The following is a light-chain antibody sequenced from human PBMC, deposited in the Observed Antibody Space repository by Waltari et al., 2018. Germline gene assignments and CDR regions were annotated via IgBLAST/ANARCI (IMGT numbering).Light chain of an antibody. CDR3: CSYAGSNTFVL. Sequence: QSALPQPASVSGSPGQSLTISCTGTSSDVGFYNLVSWYQQHPGKAPKLILFEVNKRPSGISNRFSASKSGNTASLTISALQAEDEADYYCCSYAGSNTFVLFGGGTTLTVL. V-gene: IGLV2-23*02. CDR2: EVN. J-gene: IGLJ2*01. CDR1: SSDVGFYNL.